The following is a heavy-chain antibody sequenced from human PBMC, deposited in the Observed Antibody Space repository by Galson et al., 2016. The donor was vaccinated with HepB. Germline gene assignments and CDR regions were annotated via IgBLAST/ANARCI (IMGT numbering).Heavy chain of an antibody. CDR1: GYNFISYG. Sequence: SVKVSCKGSGYNFISYGISWVRQAPGRGLEWMGWISANSGKTKYAQKVQGRVIMTTDRSTNTAYMELTSLRSDDTAVYYCARDGLWSCRNSGCYTDDWFDPWGQGTLVTVSS. CDR3: ARDGLWSCRNSGCYTDDWFDP. CDR2: ISANSGKT. D-gene: IGHD6-19*01. J-gene: IGHJ5*02. V-gene: IGHV1-18*01.